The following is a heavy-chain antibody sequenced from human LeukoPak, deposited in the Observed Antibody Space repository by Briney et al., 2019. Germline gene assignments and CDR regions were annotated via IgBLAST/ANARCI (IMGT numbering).Heavy chain of an antibody. D-gene: IGHD1-20*01. Sequence: SAKVSCKPSGGTFSSYAISSVRQAPGQGLEWMGGIIPIFGAANYAQKFQGRVTITADESTSTAYMELSSLRSEDTAVYYCAIRVNWNDVRWEYYFDYWGQGTLVTVSS. CDR2: IIPIFGAA. CDR3: AIRVNWNDVRWEYYFDY. CDR1: GGTFSSYA. J-gene: IGHJ4*02. V-gene: IGHV1-69*13.